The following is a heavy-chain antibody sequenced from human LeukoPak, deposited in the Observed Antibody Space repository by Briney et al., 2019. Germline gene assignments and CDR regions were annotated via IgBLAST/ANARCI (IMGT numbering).Heavy chain of an antibody. V-gene: IGHV3-7*05. D-gene: IGHD6-13*01. J-gene: IGHJ4*02. CDR2: IKQDGSEK. Sequence: GGSLRLPCAASGSTFSSYWMTWVRQAPGKGLEWVAKIKQDGSEKYYVDSVKGRFTISRDNAKNSLYLQMNSLGAEDTAVYYCARRGTSSSWAHFDYWGQGTLVTVSS. CDR3: ARRGTSSSWAHFDY. CDR1: GSTFSSYW.